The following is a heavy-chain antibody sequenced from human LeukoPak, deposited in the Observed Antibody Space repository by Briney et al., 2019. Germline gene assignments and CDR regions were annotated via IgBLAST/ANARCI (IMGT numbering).Heavy chain of an antibody. D-gene: IGHD2-21*02. CDR1: GFTFSSYG. J-gene: IGHJ4*02. Sequence: GGSLRLSCAASGFTFSSYGMHWVRQAPGKGLEWVAVISYDGSNKYYADSVKGRFTISRDSSKNTLYLQMNSLRAEDTAVYYCAKGFLAYCGGDCYSFDYWGQGTLVTVSS. CDR2: ISYDGSNK. CDR3: AKGFLAYCGGDCYSFDY. V-gene: IGHV3-30*18.